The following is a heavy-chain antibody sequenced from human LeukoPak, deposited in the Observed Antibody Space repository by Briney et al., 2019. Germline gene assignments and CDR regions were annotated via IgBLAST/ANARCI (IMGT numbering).Heavy chain of an antibody. Sequence: SETLSLTCTVSGGSISSTNYYWSWIRQPAGKGLEWIGRIYTSGSTNYNPSLKSRVTISTDTPKNQFSLKLSSVTAADTAVYYCASGGLGILYTSSPFDIWGQGTMVTVSS. D-gene: IGHD2-15*01. V-gene: IGHV4-61*02. CDR2: IYTSGST. CDR1: GGSISSTNYY. J-gene: IGHJ3*02. CDR3: ASGGLGILYTSSPFDI.